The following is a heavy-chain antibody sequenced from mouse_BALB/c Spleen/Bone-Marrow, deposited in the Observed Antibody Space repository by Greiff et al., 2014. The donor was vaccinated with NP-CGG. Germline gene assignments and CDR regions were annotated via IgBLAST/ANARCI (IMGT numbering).Heavy chain of an antibody. CDR3: ARDSITTVVATDY. V-gene: IGHV1-69*02. CDR1: GYTFTSYG. D-gene: IGHD1-1*01. CDR2: IDPSDSYT. Sequence: VQLQQSGAELVKPGASVKLSCKASGYTFTSYGMHWVKQRPGQGLEWIGEIDPSDSYTNYNQKFKGKATLTVDKSSSTAYMQLSSLTSEDSAVYYCARDSITTVVATDYWGQGTTLTVSS. J-gene: IGHJ2*01.